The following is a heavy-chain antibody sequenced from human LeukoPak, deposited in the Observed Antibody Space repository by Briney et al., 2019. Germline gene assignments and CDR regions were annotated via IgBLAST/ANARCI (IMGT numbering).Heavy chain of an antibody. CDR3: ARDQKVGNYYGSGSSDY. J-gene: IGHJ4*02. Sequence: ASVKVSCKASGYTFTSYGISWVRQAPGQGLEWMGWISAYNGNTNYAQKLQGRVTMTTDTSTSTAYMVLRSLRSDDTAVYYCARDQKVGNYYGSGSSDYWGQGTLVTVSS. V-gene: IGHV1-18*01. CDR2: ISAYNGNT. CDR1: GYTFTSYG. D-gene: IGHD3-10*01.